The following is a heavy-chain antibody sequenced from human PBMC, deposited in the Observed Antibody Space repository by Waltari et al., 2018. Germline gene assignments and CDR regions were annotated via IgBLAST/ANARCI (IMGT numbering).Heavy chain of an antibody. Sequence: QVQLVQSGAEVKKPGASVKVSCKASGYTFTGYYMHWVRQAPGQGLEWMGRINPNSGGKNYAQKFQGRVTMTRDTYISTAYMERSRLRSDDTAVYYCARDDQAVVRGFDIWGQGTMVTVSS. J-gene: IGHJ3*02. CDR3: ARDDQAVVRGFDI. CDR1: GYTFTGYY. D-gene: IGHD2-21*01. V-gene: IGHV1-2*06. CDR2: INPNSGGK.